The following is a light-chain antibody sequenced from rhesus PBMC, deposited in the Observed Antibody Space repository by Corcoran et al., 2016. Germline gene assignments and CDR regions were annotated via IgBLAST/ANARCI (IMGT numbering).Light chain of an antibody. CDR3: QHYYSTPWT. CDR1: QGISSY. J-gene: IGKJ1*01. V-gene: IGKV1-28*02. CDR2: EAS. Sequence: DIQMTQSPSSLSASVGDTVTITCRASQGISSYLNWFQQKPGETPKLLIYEASSLQSGLPSRFSGSGSGTDFTHTISSLQSEDFATYYGQHYYSTPWTFGQGTKVGIK.